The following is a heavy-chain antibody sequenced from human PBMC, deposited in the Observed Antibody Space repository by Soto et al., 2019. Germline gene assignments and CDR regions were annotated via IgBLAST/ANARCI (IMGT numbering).Heavy chain of an antibody. CDR2: IYSGGST. Sequence: GGSLRLFCAASGFTVSSNYMSWVRQAPGKGLEWVSVIYSGGSTYYADSVKGRFTISRDNSKNTLYLQMNSLRAEDTAVYYCARVVGSQTHYYYYYMDVWGKGTTVTVSS. V-gene: IGHV3-66*01. CDR1: GFTVSSNY. D-gene: IGHD2-15*01. CDR3: ARVVGSQTHYYYYYMDV. J-gene: IGHJ6*03.